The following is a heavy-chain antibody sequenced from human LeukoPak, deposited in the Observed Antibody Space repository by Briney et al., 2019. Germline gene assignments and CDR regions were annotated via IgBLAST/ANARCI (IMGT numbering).Heavy chain of an antibody. D-gene: IGHD6-19*01. V-gene: IGHV1-18*01. J-gene: IGHJ4*02. CDR2: ISAYNGNT. CDR3: ARDSVGIAVAGREDY. CDR1: GYTFTSYG. Sequence: ASVKVSCKASGYTFTSYGISWVRQAPGQGLEWMGWISAYNGNTNYAQKLQGRVTMTTDTSTSTAYMELRSLRSDDTAVYYCARDSVGIAVAGREDYWGQGTLVTVSS.